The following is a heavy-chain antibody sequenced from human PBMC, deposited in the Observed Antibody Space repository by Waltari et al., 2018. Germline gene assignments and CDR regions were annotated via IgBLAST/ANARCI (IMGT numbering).Heavy chain of an antibody. CDR3: TRGDGWSAAGTYWFDP. J-gene: IGHJ5*02. V-gene: IGHV3-33*01. Sequence: QVHLVESGGGVVQSGKSLRLSCAAAGFSLSDYAFTWVRQAPGNGREWVSVIWYDGSKKYYADTVKGRFTVSRDNAKSMSSLQMNSLRAEDTAMYFCTRGDGWSAAGTYWFDPWGQGTLVTVSS. CDR2: IWYDGSKK. D-gene: IGHD6-13*01. CDR1: GFSLSDYA.